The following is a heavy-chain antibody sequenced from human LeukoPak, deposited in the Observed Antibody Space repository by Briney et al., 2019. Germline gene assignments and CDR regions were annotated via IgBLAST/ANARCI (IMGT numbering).Heavy chain of an antibody. J-gene: IGHJ3*02. CDR3: AKDWYDSSGYCYDFAFDI. D-gene: IGHD3-22*01. Sequence: GGSLRLSCAASGFTFSTYAMTLVRQAPGKGLGWVSSINNTGGSTYYTDSVKGRFTISRDNSKNTLYLQMNSLRAEDTAVYYCAKDWYDSSGYCYDFAFDIWGQGTMVTVSS. CDR2: INNTGGST. CDR1: GFTFSTYA. V-gene: IGHV3-23*01.